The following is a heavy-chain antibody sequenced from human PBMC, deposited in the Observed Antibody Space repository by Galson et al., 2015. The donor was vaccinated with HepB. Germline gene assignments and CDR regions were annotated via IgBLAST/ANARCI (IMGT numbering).Heavy chain of an antibody. V-gene: IGHV3-7*01. Sequence: SLRLSCAASGFTLSDYWMTWVRQAPGKGLEWVATIKPDEGEKFYVDSVKGRFTISRDNAKNSLYLQMNSLRAEDTAVYYWARDSSYSVVPAPGAFDPWAQGPLVTVSS. CDR1: GFTLSDYW. CDR2: IKPDEGEK. CDR3: ARDSSYSVVPAPGAFDP. J-gene: IGHJ5*02. D-gene: IGHD2-2*01.